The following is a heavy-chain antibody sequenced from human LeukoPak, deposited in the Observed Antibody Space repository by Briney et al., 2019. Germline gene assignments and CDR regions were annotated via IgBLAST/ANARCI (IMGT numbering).Heavy chain of an antibody. J-gene: IGHJ4*02. D-gene: IGHD5-12*01. CDR2: IHRSGATT. V-gene: IGHV3-23*01. CDR1: DLRFSDYA. CDR3: AREVVATRFDN. Sequence: GGSLRFSVPAPDLRFSDYAITWFGKAPGKGLKWVSFIHRSGATTYYADSVKGRFTISRDNVKNTIDLQMSSLRVEDTAVYYCAREVVATRFDNWGQGTLVTVSP.